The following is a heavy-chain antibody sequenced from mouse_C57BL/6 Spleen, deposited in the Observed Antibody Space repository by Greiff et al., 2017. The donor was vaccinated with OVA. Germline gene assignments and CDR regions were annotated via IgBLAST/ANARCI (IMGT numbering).Heavy chain of an antibody. D-gene: IGHD1-1*01. CDR1: GFTFSSYG. Sequence: EVQLQESGGDLVKPGGSLKLSCAASGFTFSSYGMSWVRQTPDKRLEWVATISSGGSYTYYPDSVKGRFTISRDNAKNTLYLQMSSLKSEDTAMYYCARENTTVVDYWGQGTTLTVSS. J-gene: IGHJ2*01. V-gene: IGHV5-6*01. CDR2: ISSGGSYT. CDR3: ARENTTVVDY.